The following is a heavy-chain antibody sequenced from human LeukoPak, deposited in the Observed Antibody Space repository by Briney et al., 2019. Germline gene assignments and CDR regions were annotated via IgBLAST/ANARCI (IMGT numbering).Heavy chain of an antibody. CDR2: ISGSGGST. CDR1: GFTFSSYA. Sequence: GGTLRLSCAASGFTFSSYAMSWVCQAPGKGMEWVSAISGSGGSTYYADSVKGRFTISRDNSRNTLYLQMNSLRAEDTAVYYCAKDSYYYGSGSLDYWGQGTLVTVSS. J-gene: IGHJ4*02. CDR3: AKDSYYYGSGSLDY. V-gene: IGHV3-23*01. D-gene: IGHD3-10*01.